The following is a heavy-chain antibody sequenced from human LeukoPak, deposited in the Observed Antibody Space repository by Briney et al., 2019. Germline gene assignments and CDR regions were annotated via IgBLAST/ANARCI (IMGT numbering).Heavy chain of an antibody. CDR2: IKQDGSEK. Sequence: GGALRLSCAASGFTFSSYWMSWVRQAPGKGLEWVANIKQDGSEKYYVDSVKGRFTISRDNAKNSLYLQMNSLRAEDTAVYYCARLKSIAARRHAFDIWGQGTMVTVSS. J-gene: IGHJ3*02. D-gene: IGHD6-6*01. V-gene: IGHV3-7*01. CDR3: ARLKSIAARRHAFDI. CDR1: GFTFSSYW.